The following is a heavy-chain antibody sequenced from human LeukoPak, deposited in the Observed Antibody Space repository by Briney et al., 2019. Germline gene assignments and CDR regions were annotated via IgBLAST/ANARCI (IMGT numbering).Heavy chain of an antibody. J-gene: IGHJ3*02. V-gene: IGHV4-34*01. CDR1: GGSFSGYF. D-gene: IGHD2-21*01. Sequence: PSETLSLTCAVYGGSFSGYFWTWIRQAPGKGLEWIGEINHSGSTNYNPSLKSRVTMSLDTSNNQFSLRLSSVTAADTAVYYCARERTMVGGADIWGQGTKVTVSS. CDR2: INHSGST. CDR3: ARERTMVGGADI.